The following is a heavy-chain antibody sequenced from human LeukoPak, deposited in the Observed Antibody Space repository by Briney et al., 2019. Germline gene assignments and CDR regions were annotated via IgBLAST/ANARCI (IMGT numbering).Heavy chain of an antibody. CDR3: ARVLRYDSSGYWPDAFDI. CDR2: ISAYNGNT. CDR1: GHTFTSYG. V-gene: IGHV1-18*01. Sequence: ASVKVSCKASGHTFTSYGISWVRQAPGQGLAWMGWISAYNGNTNYAQKLQGRVTMTTDTSTSTAYMELRSLRSDDTAVYYCARVLRYDSSGYWPDAFDIWGQGTMVTVSS. J-gene: IGHJ3*02. D-gene: IGHD3-22*01.